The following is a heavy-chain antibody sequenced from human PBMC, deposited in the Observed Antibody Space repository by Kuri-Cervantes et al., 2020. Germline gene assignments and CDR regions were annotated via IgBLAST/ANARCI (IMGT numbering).Heavy chain of an antibody. V-gene: IGHV1-46*01. Sequence: ASVKVSCKASGYTFTSYYMHWVRQAPGQGLEWMGIINPSGGSTSYAQKFQGRVTMTTDTSTSTAYMELRSLRSDDTAVYYCARGSLVYFDWLLNIRDDAFDIWGQGTMVTVSS. CDR3: ARGSLVYFDWLLNIRDDAFDI. D-gene: IGHD3-9*01. CDR2: INPSGGST. CDR1: GYTFTSYY. J-gene: IGHJ3*02.